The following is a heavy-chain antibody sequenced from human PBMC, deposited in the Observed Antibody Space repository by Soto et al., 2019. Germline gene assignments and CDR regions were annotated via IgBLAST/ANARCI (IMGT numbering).Heavy chain of an antibody. D-gene: IGHD5-12*01. Sequence: PSETLSLTCTVSGGSISSYYWSWIRQPPGKGLEWIGYIYYSGSTNYNLSLKSRATISVDTSKNQFSLKLSSVTAADTAVYYCARHPRDGFTFDYWGQGTLVTVSS. CDR2: IYYSGST. V-gene: IGHV4-59*01. CDR1: GGSISSYY. J-gene: IGHJ4*02. CDR3: ARHPRDGFTFDY.